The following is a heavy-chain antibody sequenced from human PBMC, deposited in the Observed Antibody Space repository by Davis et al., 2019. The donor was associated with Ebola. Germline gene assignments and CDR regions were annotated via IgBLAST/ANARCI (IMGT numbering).Heavy chain of an antibody. D-gene: IGHD3-22*01. CDR3: ARGAYYYDSSGYLSSYGMDV. V-gene: IGHV1-8*02. Sequence: ASVKVSCKASGGTFSSYAISWVRQAPGQGLEWMGWMNPNSGNTGYAQKFQGRVTMTRNTSISTAYMELSSLRSEDTAVYYCARGAYYYDSSGYLSSYGMDVWGQGTTVTVSS. CDR2: MNPNSGNT. J-gene: IGHJ6*02. CDR1: GGTFSSYA.